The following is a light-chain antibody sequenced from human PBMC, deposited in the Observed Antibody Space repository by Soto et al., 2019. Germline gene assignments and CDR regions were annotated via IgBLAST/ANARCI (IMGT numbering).Light chain of an antibody. V-gene: IGLV1-51*01. CDR2: DNN. J-gene: IGLJ1*01. Sequence: QSVLTQPPSVSAAPGQKVTISCSGSSSNIGNNYVSWYQQLPGTAPKLLIYDNNKPPSGIPDRFSGSKSGTSATLGITGLQTGDEADYYCGTWDSSLSVYVFGTGTKLTVL. CDR1: SSNIGNNY. CDR3: GTWDSSLSVYV.